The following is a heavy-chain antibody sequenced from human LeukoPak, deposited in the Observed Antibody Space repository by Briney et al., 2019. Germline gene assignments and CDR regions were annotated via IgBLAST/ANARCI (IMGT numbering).Heavy chain of an antibody. CDR3: ARDFESYYYDSSGYVLFDY. CDR2: ISAYNGNT. Sequence: ASVKVSCTASGYTFTSYGISWVRQAPGQGLEWMGWISAYNGNTNYAQKLQGRVTMTTDTSTSTAYMELRSLRSDDTAVYYCARDFESYYYDSSGYVLFDYWGQGTLVTVSS. V-gene: IGHV1-18*01. J-gene: IGHJ4*02. D-gene: IGHD3-22*01. CDR1: GYTFTSYG.